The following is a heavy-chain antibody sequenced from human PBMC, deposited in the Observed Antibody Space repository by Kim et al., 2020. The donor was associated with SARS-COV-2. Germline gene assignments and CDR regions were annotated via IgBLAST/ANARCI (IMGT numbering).Heavy chain of an antibody. CDR1: GYTFTSYA. V-gene: IGHV1-3*01. J-gene: IGHJ5*02. Sequence: ASVKVSCKASGYTFTSYAMHWVRQAPGQRLEWMGWINAGNGNTKYSQKFQGRVTITRDTSASTAYMELSSLRSEDTAVYYCARDPRAWFGELLHISGWWFDPWGQGTLVTVSS. CDR3: ARDPRAWFGELLHISGWWFDP. D-gene: IGHD3-10*01. CDR2: INAGNGNT.